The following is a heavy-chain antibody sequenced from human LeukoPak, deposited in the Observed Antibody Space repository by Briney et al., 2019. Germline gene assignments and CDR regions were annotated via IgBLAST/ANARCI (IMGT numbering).Heavy chain of an antibody. V-gene: IGHV1-18*01. CDR2: ISAYNGNT. CDR3: ARDFLPTWYSSGWYFDY. Sequence: ASVKVSCKASGYTFTSYGISWVRQAPGQGLEWMGWISAYNGNTNYAQKLQGRVTMTTDTSTSTAYMELRSMRSDDTDVYYCARDFLPTWYSSGWYFDYWGQGTLVTVSS. J-gene: IGHJ4*02. CDR1: GYTFTSYG. D-gene: IGHD6-19*01.